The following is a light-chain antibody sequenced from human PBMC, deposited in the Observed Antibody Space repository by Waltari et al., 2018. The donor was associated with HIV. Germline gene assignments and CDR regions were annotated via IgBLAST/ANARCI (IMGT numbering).Light chain of an antibody. Sequence: DIVMTQSPDSLAVSLCERATIHCKSSRSVLYSSNNKNFVAWYQHKPGQPPKLRSYWASTREAGVPDRFSGSGSRTDFTLTIGSLQAEDVAIYYCQQYYDAPPITFGQGTRLEIK. CDR2: WAS. CDR3: QQYYDAPPIT. J-gene: IGKJ5*01. V-gene: IGKV4-1*01. CDR1: RSVLYSSNNKNF.